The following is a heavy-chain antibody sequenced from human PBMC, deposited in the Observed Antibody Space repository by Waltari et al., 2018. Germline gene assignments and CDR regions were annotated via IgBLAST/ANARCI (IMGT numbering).Heavy chain of an antibody. CDR1: GFTVSSNY. CDR3: ARQGELTTVTTWYFDY. D-gene: IGHD4-17*01. Sequence: EVQLVETGGGLIQPGGSLRLSCAASGFTVSSNYMSWVRQAPGKGLEWVSVIYSGGSTYYADSVKGRFTISRDNSKNTLYLQMNSLRAEDTAVYYCARQGELTTVTTWYFDYWGQGTLVTVSS. V-gene: IGHV3-53*02. J-gene: IGHJ4*02. CDR2: IYSGGST.